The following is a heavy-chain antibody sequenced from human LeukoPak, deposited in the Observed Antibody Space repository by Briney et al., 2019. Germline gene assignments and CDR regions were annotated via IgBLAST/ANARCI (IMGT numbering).Heavy chain of an antibody. CDR3: ARGAVPAAEGAEYSSGWYEAFDI. V-gene: IGHV4-34*01. J-gene: IGHJ3*02. CDR2: INHSGST. Sequence: SETLSLTCAVYGGSFSGYYWSWIRQPPGKGLEWIGEINHSGSTNYNPSLKSRVTISVDTSKNQFSLKLSSVTAADTAVYYCARGAVPAAEGAEYSSGWYEAFDIWGQGTMVTVSS. CDR1: GGSFSGYY. D-gene: IGHD6-19*01.